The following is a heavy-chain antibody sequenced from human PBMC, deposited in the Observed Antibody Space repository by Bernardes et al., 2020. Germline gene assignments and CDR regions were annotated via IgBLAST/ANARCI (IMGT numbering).Heavy chain of an antibody. CDR3: ARRRGDSSRFYGFGY. CDR1: GGSISSSSYY. V-gene: IGHV4-39*01. D-gene: IGHD6-13*01. J-gene: IGHJ4*02. Sequence: SETLSLTCTVSGGSISSSSYYWGWIRQPPGKGLEWIGSIYYSGSTYYNPSLKSRVTISVDTSKNQFSLKLSSVTAADTAVYYCARRRGDSSRFYGFGYWGQGTLVTVSS. CDR2: IYYSGST.